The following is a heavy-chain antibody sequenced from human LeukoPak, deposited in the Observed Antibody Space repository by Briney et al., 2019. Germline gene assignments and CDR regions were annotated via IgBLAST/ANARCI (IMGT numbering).Heavy chain of an antibody. CDR3: ARAWGDILTGYYQYYYYGMDV. CDR2: INHSGST. CDR1: GGSLSGYY. D-gene: IGHD3-9*01. Sequence: PSETLSLTCAVYGGSLSGYYWSWIRQPPGKGLEWIGEINHSGSTNYNPSLKSRVTISVDTSKNQFSLKLSSVTAADTAVYYCARAWGDILTGYYQYYYYGMDVWGQGTTVTVSS. J-gene: IGHJ6*02. V-gene: IGHV4-34*01.